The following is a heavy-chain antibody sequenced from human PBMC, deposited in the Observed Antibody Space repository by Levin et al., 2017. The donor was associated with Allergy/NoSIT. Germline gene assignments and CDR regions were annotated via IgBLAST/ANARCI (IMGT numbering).Heavy chain of an antibody. V-gene: IGHV3-30-3*01. J-gene: IGHJ2*01. CDR2: ISYDGSNK. Sequence: GGSLRLSCAASGFTFSSYAMHWVRQAPGKGLEWVAVISYDGSNKYYADSVKGRFTISRDNSKNTLYLQMNSLRAEDTAVYYCARGIAVAGTSFYWYFDLWGRGTLVTVSS. CDR1: GFTFSSYA. D-gene: IGHD6-19*01. CDR3: ARGIAVAGTSFYWYFDL.